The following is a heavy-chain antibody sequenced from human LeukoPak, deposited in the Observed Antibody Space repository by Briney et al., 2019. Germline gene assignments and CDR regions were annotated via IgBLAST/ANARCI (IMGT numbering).Heavy chain of an antibody. V-gene: IGHV3-30*03. CDR2: IVYDGSHK. CDR1: GSTFSDYG. D-gene: IGHD5-18*01. CDR3: ARIRDPYGYAHLDL. Sequence: QPGGSLRLSCADSGSTFSDYGMHWVRQAPGRGLEWVAIIVYDGSHKYYSDSVKGRFTISRDNSENTLYLQMNTLRVEDTAVYYCARIRDPYGYAHLDLWGQGTLVTVST. J-gene: IGHJ4*02.